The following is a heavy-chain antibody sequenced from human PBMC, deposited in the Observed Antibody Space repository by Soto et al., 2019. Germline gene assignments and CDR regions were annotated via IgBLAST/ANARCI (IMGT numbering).Heavy chain of an antibody. V-gene: IGHV5-51*01. Sequence: GESRKISCKGSGDNFAGYWIAWVRQMPGKGLELMGIIYPSDSDTRYRPSFQGQVTISADKSISSAYLQWSSLRASDTAMYYCARGGVSTSTFDYWGKGTPATGSS. CDR2: IYPSDSDT. CDR3: ARGGVSTSTFDY. CDR1: GDNFAGYW. J-gene: IGHJ4*02. D-gene: IGHD3-3*01.